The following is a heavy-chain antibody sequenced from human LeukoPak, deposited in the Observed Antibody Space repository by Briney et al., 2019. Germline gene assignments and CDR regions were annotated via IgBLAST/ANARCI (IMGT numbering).Heavy chain of an antibody. D-gene: IGHD5-24*01. CDR1: ESAIGTYS. CDR2: IYTTGST. V-gene: IGHV4-4*09. Sequence: PAQTLSLTRTVSESAIGTYSWSWSRQPPGKELEWVGYIYTTGSTHYNPSLKSRVTMSLDTSKNQFSLRLSSVTAADTAVFYCARHRAEMATITDDAFDMWGQGTMVTVSS. CDR3: ARHRAEMATITDDAFDM. J-gene: IGHJ3*02.